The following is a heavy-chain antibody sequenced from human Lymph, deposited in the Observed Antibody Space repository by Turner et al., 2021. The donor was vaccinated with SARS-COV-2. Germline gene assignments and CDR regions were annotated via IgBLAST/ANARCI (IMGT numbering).Heavy chain of an antibody. V-gene: IGHV5-51*01. CDR1: GYSFTSYW. CDR3: EIRGEATRLWGALDY. CDR2: NYTGDSET. J-gene: IGHJ4*02. D-gene: IGHD3-16*01. Sequence: EVQLGQSGAEVQKPGDPLKISCKGSGYSFTSYWIGWVRQMPGKGLEWKGINYTGDSETIDSPSFQGQVTTSADNSIRTAYLQGSSLKGSDTAMYYCEIRGEATRLWGALDYWGQGTLVTVSS.